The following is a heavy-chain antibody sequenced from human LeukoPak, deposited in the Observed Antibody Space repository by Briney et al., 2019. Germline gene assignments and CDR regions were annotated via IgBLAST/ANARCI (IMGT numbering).Heavy chain of an antibody. J-gene: IGHJ4*02. V-gene: IGHV3-21*01. CDR2: IDGTTYYK. D-gene: IGHD6-6*01. CDR1: GFTFSTYT. Sequence: PGGSLRLSCAASGFTFSTYTMNWVRQTPGRGREWVSSIDGTTYYKDYADAVKGRFTISRDNAKNSLYLQMNSLRAEDTAIYYCARDSEYSSSSGEFDHWGQGTLVTVSS. CDR3: ARDSEYSSSSGEFDH.